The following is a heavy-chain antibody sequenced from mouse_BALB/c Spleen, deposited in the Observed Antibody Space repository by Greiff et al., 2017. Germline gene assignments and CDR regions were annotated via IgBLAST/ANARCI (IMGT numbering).Heavy chain of an antibody. D-gene: IGHD1-1*01. CDR2: IWAGGST. CDR1: GFSLTSYG. J-gene: IGHJ2*01. V-gene: IGHV2-9*02. Sequence: VQGVESGPGLVAPSQSLSITCTVSGFSLTSYGVHWVRQPPGKGLEWLGVIWAGGSTNYNSALMSRLSISKDNSKSQVFLKMNSLQTDDTAMYYCARGPYYYGSSLYYFDYWGQGTTLTVSS. CDR3: ARGPYYYGSSLYYFDY.